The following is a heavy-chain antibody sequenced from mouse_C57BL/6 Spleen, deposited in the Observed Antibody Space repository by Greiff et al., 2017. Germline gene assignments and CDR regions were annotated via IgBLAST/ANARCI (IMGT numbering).Heavy chain of an antibody. CDR3: ARSGAQATNWFAY. CDR2: IYPGSGST. J-gene: IGHJ3*01. V-gene: IGHV1-55*01. CDR1: GYTFTSYW. Sequence: QVQLQQPGAELVKPGASVKMSCKASGYTFTSYWITWVKQRPGQGLEWIGDIYPGSGSTNYNEKFKSKATLTVDTSSSTAYVQLSSLTSEDSAVYYCARSGAQATNWFAYWGQGTLVTVSA. D-gene: IGHD3-2*02.